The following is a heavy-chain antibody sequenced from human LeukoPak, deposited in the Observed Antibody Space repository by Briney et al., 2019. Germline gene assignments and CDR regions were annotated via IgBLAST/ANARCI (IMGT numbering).Heavy chain of an antibody. CDR3: ASATLRCSGGSCYEMDV. CDR1: GYSFTSYW. Sequence: GESLKISCKGSGYSFTSYWIGWVRQAPGQGLEWMGWISTYNGKANYVEKLQGRVTMTTDTSTSTAYMEMRSLRSEDTAVYYCASATLRCSGGSCYEMDVWGKGTTVTVSS. D-gene: IGHD2-15*01. V-gene: IGHV1-18*04. J-gene: IGHJ6*04. CDR2: ISTYNGKA.